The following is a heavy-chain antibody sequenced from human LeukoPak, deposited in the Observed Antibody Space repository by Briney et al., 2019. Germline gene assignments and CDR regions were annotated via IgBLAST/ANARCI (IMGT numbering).Heavy chain of an antibody. J-gene: IGHJ3*02. CDR1: GGSISSYY. Sequence: SETLSLTCTVSGGSISSYYWSWIRQPPGKGLEWIGYIYYSGSTNYNPSLKSRVTISVDTSKNQFPLKLSSVTAADTAVYYCARQRDYYDSSGYYNDAFDIWGQGTMVTVSS. V-gene: IGHV4-59*08. CDR2: IYYSGST. CDR3: ARQRDYYDSSGYYNDAFDI. D-gene: IGHD3-22*01.